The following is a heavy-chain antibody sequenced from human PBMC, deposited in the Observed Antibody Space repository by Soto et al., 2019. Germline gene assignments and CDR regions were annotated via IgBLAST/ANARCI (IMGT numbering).Heavy chain of an antibody. Sequence: PSETLSLTCTVSGDSIRSTTYYWGWIRQPQGKGLEWIGKINHSGSTNYNPSLKSRVTISVDTSKNQFSLKLSSVTAADTAVYYCARGGGSSWYGPRRAGNWFDPWGQGTLVTVSS. J-gene: IGHJ5*02. V-gene: IGHV4-39*07. CDR3: ARGGGSSWYGPRRAGNWFDP. CDR2: INHSGST. CDR1: GDSIRSTTYY. D-gene: IGHD6-13*01.